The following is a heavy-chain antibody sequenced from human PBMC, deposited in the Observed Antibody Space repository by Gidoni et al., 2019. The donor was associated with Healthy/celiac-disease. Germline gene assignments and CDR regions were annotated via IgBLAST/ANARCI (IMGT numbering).Heavy chain of an antibody. CDR1: GYSFTSYW. J-gene: IGHJ4*02. CDR3: ARGYDFWSGYYTGNYFDY. CDR2: IYPGDSDT. V-gene: IGHV5-51*01. D-gene: IGHD3-3*01. Sequence: EVQLVQSGAEVKKPGESRKISCKGSGYSFTSYWIGWVRQMPGKGLEWMGIIYPGDSDTRYSPSFQGQVTISADKSISTAYLQWSSLKASDTAMYYCARGYDFWSGYYTGNYFDYWGQGTLVTVSS.